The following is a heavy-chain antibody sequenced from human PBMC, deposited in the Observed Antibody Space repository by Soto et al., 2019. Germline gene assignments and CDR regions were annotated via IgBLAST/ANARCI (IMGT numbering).Heavy chain of an antibody. Sequence: EVQLVASGGGLVQPGGSLRLSCAASGFTFSDHYMDWVRQSPGKGLEWVGRIRNRANSHTTVYAASVKGRFTSSRDDSKNSVFLEMNSLKTEDTAVYYCATLERIVGGTWDYWGQGTLVTVSS. V-gene: IGHV3-72*01. J-gene: IGHJ4*02. D-gene: IGHD1-26*01. CDR1: GFTFSDHY. CDR2: IRNRANSHTT. CDR3: ATLERIVGGTWDY.